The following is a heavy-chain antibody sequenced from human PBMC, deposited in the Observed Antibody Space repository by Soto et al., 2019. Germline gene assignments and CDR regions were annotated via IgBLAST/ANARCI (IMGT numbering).Heavy chain of an antibody. CDR1: GFIFSNYP. V-gene: IGHV3-23*01. D-gene: IGHD2-15*01. Sequence: EVQLLESGGGLVQPGGSLRLSCAASGFIFSNYPMNWVRQAPGKGLDWVSTISNSADTYYPDSVNGRFTVSRDNSKNTLYLQMNSLRAEDTAVYYCANGSLYCSGRNCFTFDYWGQGAVVTVSS. J-gene: IGHJ4*02. CDR2: ISNSADT. CDR3: ANGSLYCSGRNCFTFDY.